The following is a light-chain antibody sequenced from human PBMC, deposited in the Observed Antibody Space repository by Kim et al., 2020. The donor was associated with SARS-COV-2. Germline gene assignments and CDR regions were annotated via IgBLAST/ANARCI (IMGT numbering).Light chain of an antibody. V-gene: IGKV1-27*01. CDR2: AAS. CDR1: QGSSYY. J-gene: IGKJ3*01. Sequence: ASVGDRVTITCRASQGSSYYLAWYQQKPGKVPKLLIYAASALQPGVPSRFSGSGSGTDFTLTISGLQPEDVATYYCQNYNSAPLTFGPGTKVDIK. CDR3: QNYNSAPLT.